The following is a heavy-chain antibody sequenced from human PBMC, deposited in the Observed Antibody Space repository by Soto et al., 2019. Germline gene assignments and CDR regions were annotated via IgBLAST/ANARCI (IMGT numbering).Heavy chain of an antibody. D-gene: IGHD6-13*01. J-gene: IGHJ4*02. CDR1: GFTFSSYA. V-gene: IGHV3-23*01. Sequence: GGSLRLSCAASGFTFSSYAMSWVRQAPGKGLEWVSSISGSGGSTYYADFVKGRFTISRDNSKNTLYLQMNSLTSEDTAVYYCAKVNQGIAAAAKDYWGQGTLVTVSS. CDR2: ISGSGGST. CDR3: AKVNQGIAAAAKDY.